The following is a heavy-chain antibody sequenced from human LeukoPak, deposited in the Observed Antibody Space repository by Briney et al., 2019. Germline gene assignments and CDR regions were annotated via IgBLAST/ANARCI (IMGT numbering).Heavy chain of an antibody. D-gene: IGHD6-6*01. Sequence: GGSLRLSCAASGFTFSSYGMHWVRQAPGKGLEWVAFIRYDGSNKYYADSVKGRFTISRDNSKNTLYLQMNSLRAEDTAVYYCAEPLYSSSRSVLDYWGQGTLVTVSS. CDR2: IRYDGSNK. V-gene: IGHV3-30*02. CDR1: GFTFSSYG. CDR3: AEPLYSSSRSVLDY. J-gene: IGHJ4*02.